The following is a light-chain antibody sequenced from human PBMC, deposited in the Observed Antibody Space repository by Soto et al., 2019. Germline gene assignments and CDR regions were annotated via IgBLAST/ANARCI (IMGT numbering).Light chain of an antibody. CDR3: RSYTSSSTLVV. V-gene: IGLV2-14*01. J-gene: IGLJ2*01. CDR2: DVS. CDR1: SSDVGGYNY. Sequence: QSALTQPASVSGSPGQSITISCTGTSSDVGGYNYVSWYQQHPGKAPKLMIYDVSNRPSGVSNRFSRSKSGNTASLTISGLQAEDEADYYCRSYTSSSTLVVSGGWTKLTVL.